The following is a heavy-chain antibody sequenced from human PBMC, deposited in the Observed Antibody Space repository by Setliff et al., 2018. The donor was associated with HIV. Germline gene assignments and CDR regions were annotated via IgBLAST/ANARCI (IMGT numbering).Heavy chain of an antibody. D-gene: IGHD3-16*02. V-gene: IGHV4-39*01. J-gene: IGHJ3*02. Sequence: SETLSLTCAVSGGSISSSNHYWGWVRQPPGKGLEWIGSIYYSGSAHYNPSLRSRVTISVDTSKNQFYLNLNSVTDADTALYYCARHKDSDYVWGSYRPDGFDIWGQGTTVTVSS. CDR2: IYYSGSA. CDR1: GGSISSSNHY. CDR3: ARHKDSDYVWGSYRPDGFDI.